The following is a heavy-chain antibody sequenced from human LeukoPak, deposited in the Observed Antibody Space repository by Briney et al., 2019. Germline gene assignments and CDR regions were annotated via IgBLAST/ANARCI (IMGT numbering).Heavy chain of an antibody. D-gene: IGHD6-19*01. V-gene: IGHV4-61*08. Sequence: SETLSLTCTVSGGSISSPGSFWSWIRQPPGKGLEWIGYIYYSGSTNYNPSLKSRVTISVDTSKNQFSLKLSSVTAADTAVYYCVRRGGWYEEGWFDPWGQGTLVTVSS. CDR1: GGSISSPGSF. CDR2: IYYSGST. J-gene: IGHJ5*02. CDR3: VRRGGWYEEGWFDP.